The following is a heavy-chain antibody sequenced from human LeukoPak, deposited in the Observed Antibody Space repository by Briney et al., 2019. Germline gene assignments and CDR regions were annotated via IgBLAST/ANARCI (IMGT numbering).Heavy chain of an antibody. J-gene: IGHJ4*02. D-gene: IGHD6-19*01. CDR3: AKGPYSGWYNY. V-gene: IGHV3-48*03. CDR1: GFTFSSYE. Sequence: GGSLRLSCAASGFTFSSYEMNWVRQAPGKGLEWVSYISSSGSTIYYADSVKGRFTISRDNAKNSLYLQMNSLRAEDTAVYYCAKGPYSGWYNYWGQGTLVTVSS. CDR2: ISSSGSTI.